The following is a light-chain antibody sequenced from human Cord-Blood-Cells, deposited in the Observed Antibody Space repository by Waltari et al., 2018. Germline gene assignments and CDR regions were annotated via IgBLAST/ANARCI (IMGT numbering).Light chain of an antibody. CDR3: QQYNNWPWT. Sequence: EIVMTQSPATLSVSPGDRATLSCRASPSVSSNLAWYQQKPGQAPRLLIYGASTRATGIPARFSGSGSGTEFTLTISSLQSEDFAVYYCQQYNNWPWTFGQGTKVEIK. V-gene: IGKV3-15*01. CDR1: PSVSSN. J-gene: IGKJ1*01. CDR2: GAS.